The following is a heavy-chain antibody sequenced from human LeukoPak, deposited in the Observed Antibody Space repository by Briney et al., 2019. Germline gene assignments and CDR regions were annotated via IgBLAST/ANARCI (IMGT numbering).Heavy chain of an antibody. J-gene: IGHJ5*02. CDR2: IYYSGRT. CDR3: ARGLTLLWSFEAFDP. Sequence: SETLSLTCTVSGGSISSGDYYWSWIRQHPGKGLEWIGYIYYSGRTYYNPSLKSRVTISVDTSKNQFSLKLSSVTAADTAVYYCARGLTLLWSFEAFDPWGQGTLVTVSS. D-gene: IGHD2-21*01. V-gene: IGHV4-31*03. CDR1: GGSISSGDYY.